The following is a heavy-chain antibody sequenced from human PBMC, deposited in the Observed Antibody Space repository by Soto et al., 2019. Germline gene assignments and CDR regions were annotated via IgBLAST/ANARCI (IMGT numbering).Heavy chain of an antibody. V-gene: IGHV3-30*18. Sequence: QVQLVESGGGVVQPGRSLRLSCAASGFTFSSYGMHWVRQAPAKGLEWVAVISYDGSNKYYADSVKGRFTISRDNSKNTLYLQMNSLRAEDTAVYYCAKEWLVLSSYFDYWGQGTLVTVSS. D-gene: IGHD6-19*01. J-gene: IGHJ4*02. CDR3: AKEWLVLSSYFDY. CDR1: GFTFSSYG. CDR2: ISYDGSNK.